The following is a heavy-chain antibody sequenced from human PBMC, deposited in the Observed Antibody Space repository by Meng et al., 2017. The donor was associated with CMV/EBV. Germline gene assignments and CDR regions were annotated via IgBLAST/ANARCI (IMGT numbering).Heavy chain of an antibody. D-gene: IGHD6-6*01. V-gene: IGHV1-8*03. CDR2: MNPNSGNT. CDR1: GYTFTSYD. CDR3: ARVKRSIAARRTWYYFDY. Sequence: ASVKVSCKASGYTFTSYDINWVRQATGQGLEWMGWMNPNSGNTGYAQKVQGRVTITRNTSISTAYMELSSLRSEDTAVYYCARVKRSIAARRTWYYFDYWGQGTLVTVSS. J-gene: IGHJ4*02.